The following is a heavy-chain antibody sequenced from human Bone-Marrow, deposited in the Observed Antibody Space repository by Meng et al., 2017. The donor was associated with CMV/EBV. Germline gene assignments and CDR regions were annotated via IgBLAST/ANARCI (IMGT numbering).Heavy chain of an antibody. CDR3: TSGPVDEIVPDAIISVGYYYGMDV. V-gene: IGHV1-2*02. D-gene: IGHD2-2*02. CDR1: GYTLTGYY. J-gene: IGHJ6*02. CDR2: INPNSGCT. Sequence: ASVKVSCKASGYTLTGYYMHWVRQAPGQGLEWMGGINPNSGCTNYAQKFQGRVTMTRDTSIRTAYMDLRRLRSDDTAVEYCTSGPVDEIVPDAIISVGYYYGMDVWGQGTTVTFSS.